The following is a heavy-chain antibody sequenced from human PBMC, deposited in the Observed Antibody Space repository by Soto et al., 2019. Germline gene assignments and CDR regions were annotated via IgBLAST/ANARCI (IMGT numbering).Heavy chain of an antibody. CDR1: GGSISSGGYS. Sequence: QLQLQESGSGLVKPSQTLSLTCSVSGGSISSGGYSWSWIRQPPGKGLEWIRYMSHSGSSYYNQSLPSRVTISVDGSKDQFSLKLSSVGAPDTGVYYCDRAADIWGQGTMVTVSS. J-gene: IGHJ3*02. CDR2: MSHSGSS. D-gene: IGHD6-25*01. CDR3: DRAADI. V-gene: IGHV4-30-2*01.